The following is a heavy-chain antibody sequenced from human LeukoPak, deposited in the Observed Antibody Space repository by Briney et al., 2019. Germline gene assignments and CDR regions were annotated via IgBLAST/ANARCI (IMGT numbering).Heavy chain of an antibody. D-gene: IGHD2-21*02. CDR1: GFTFSSYG. CDR2: ISGSGGST. CDR3: AKDKFHCGGDCYSADY. V-gene: IGHV3-23*01. Sequence: GGSLRLSCAASGFTFSSYGMSWVRQAPGKGLEWVSAISGSGGSTCYADSVKGRFTISRDNSKNTLYLQMNSLRAEDTAVYYCAKDKFHCGGDCYSADYWGQGTLVTVSS. J-gene: IGHJ4*02.